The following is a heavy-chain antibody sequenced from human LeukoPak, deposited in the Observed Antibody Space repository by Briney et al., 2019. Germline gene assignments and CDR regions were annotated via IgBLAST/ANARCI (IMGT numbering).Heavy chain of an antibody. V-gene: IGHV3-48*01. J-gene: IGHJ4*02. D-gene: IGHD3-3*01. CDR3: ARGGITIFGVAGDLHY. CDR1: GFTFSSYS. Sequence: GGSLRLSCAASGFTFSSYSMNWVRQAPGKGLEWVSYISSSSSTIYYADSVKGRFTISRDNAKNSLYLQMNSLRAEDTAVYYCARGGITIFGVAGDLHYWGQGTLVTVSS. CDR2: ISSSSSTI.